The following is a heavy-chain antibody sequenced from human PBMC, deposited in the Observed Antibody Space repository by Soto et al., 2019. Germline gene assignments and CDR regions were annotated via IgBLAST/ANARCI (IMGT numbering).Heavy chain of an antibody. D-gene: IGHD5-12*01. CDR3: AKDKGIVATIEGSSWHLYFDY. J-gene: IGHJ4*02. Sequence: GGSLRLSCAASGFPFSSYAMSWVRQAPGKGLEWVSAISGSGGSTYYADSVKGRFTISRDNSKNTLYLQMNSLRAEDTAVCYCAKDKGIVATIEGSSWHLYFDYWGQGTLVTVSS. CDR1: GFPFSSYA. V-gene: IGHV3-23*01. CDR2: ISGSGGST.